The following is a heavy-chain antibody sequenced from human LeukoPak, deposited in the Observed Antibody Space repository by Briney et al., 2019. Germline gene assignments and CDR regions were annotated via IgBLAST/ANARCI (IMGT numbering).Heavy chain of an antibody. CDR1: GGSFTSPC. Sequence: PAETLSLTCTVSGGSFTSPCWSWIRQLPGKGLEWIGCIYYSANTNYNPSLQSRVTISVDTSMSQFSLKLSSVTAADTAVYYCARTPYYDSFDAFDIWGQGTMVTVSS. V-gene: IGHV4-59*11. J-gene: IGHJ3*02. CDR2: IYYSANT. CDR3: ARTPYYDSFDAFDI. D-gene: IGHD3-22*01.